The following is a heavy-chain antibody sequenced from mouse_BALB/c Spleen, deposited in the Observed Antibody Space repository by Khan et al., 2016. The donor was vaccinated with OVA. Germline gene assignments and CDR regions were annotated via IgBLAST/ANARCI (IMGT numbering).Heavy chain of an antibody. CDR2: IWGGGST. Sequence: QVQLKESGPGLVAPSQNLSITCTVSGFSLSDYGVSWIRQPPGKGLEWLGVIWGGGSTYYNSALKSRLSISKDNSKSQVFLKMSSLQSDDTAMFYCAKGVWSYDYTLDYWGQGTSVTVSS. J-gene: IGHJ4*01. CDR3: AKGVWSYDYTLDY. V-gene: IGHV2-6-5*01. CDR1: GFSLSDYG. D-gene: IGHD1-1*02.